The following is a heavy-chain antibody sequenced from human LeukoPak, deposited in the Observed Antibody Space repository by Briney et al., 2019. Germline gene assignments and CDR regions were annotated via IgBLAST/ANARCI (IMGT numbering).Heavy chain of an antibody. Sequence: GASVKVSCKASGYTFTSYGISWVRQAPGQGLEWMGGIIPIFGTANYAQKFQGRVTITADESTSTAYMELSSLRSEDTAVYYCARIGSWGPAPQAFDIWGQGTMVTVSS. CDR2: IIPIFGTA. D-gene: IGHD1-26*01. V-gene: IGHV1-69*13. CDR1: GYTFTSYG. CDR3: ARIGSWGPAPQAFDI. J-gene: IGHJ3*02.